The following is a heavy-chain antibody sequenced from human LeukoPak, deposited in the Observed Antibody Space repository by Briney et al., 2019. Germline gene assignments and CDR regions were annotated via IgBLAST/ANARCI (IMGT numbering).Heavy chain of an antibody. CDR3: AKDPVAGKFDS. D-gene: IGHD6-19*01. J-gene: IGHJ4*02. CDR2: IDQDGSEK. Sequence: PGGSLRLSCAASGFTFSNYWMNWVRRAPGKGLEWVANIDQDGSEKYYVDSVKGRFTVSRDNAKNSLYLQMNSLRAEDTAVYYCAKDPVAGKFDSWGQGTLVTVPS. V-gene: IGHV3-7*04. CDR1: GFTFSNYW.